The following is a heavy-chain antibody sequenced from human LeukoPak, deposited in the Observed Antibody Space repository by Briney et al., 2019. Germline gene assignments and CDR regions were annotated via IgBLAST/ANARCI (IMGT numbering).Heavy chain of an antibody. CDR2: ISAYNGNT. D-gene: IGHD6-6*01. CDR1: GYTFTSYG. V-gene: IGHV1-18*01. Sequence: ASVKVSCKASGYTFTSYGISWVRQAPGQGLEWMGWISAYNGNTNYAQKFQGRVTMTRDMSTSTVYMELSSLRSEDTAVYYCARAGSSSFGYFDYWGQGTLVTVSS. J-gene: IGHJ4*02. CDR3: ARAGSSSFGYFDY.